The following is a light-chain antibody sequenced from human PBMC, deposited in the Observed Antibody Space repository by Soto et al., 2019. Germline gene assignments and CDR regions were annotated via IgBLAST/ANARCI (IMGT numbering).Light chain of an antibody. J-gene: IGKJ5*01. CDR3: QQYYSSLAIT. CDR2: AAS. Sequence: DIQMTQSPSSLSASVGDRVTITCRASQSITTYLHWYQKKPGKAPKLLIYAASSLQSGVPSRFSGSGSGTDFTLTISSLQPEDVAVYYCQQYYSSLAITFGQGTRLEIK. CDR1: QSITTY. V-gene: IGKV1-39*01.